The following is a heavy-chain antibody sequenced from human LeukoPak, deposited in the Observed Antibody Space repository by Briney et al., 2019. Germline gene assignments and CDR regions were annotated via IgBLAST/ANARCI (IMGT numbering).Heavy chain of an antibody. CDR1: GFTFDGYA. Sequence: GRSLRLSCAASGFTFDGYAMHWVRQAPGKGLEWVSGISWNSGSIGYADSVKGRFTISRDNAKNSLYLQMNSLRAEDMALYYCAKDSRASLAVAAAFDYWGQGTLVTVSS. V-gene: IGHV3-9*03. J-gene: IGHJ4*02. CDR2: ISWNSGSI. CDR3: AKDSRASLAVAAAFDY. D-gene: IGHD6-19*01.